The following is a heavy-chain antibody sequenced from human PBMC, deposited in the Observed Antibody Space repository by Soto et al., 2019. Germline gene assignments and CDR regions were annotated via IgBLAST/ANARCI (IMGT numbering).Heavy chain of an antibody. Sequence: GESLKISCKGSGYSFTTYWIGWVRQMPGKGLEWMGIIYPGDSDTRYSPAFQGQVTISADKSISTAYLQWSSLKASDTAIYYCARSESYYFDNSGYYSSWFDPWGQGTLVTVS. CDR2: IYPGDSDT. CDR1: GYSFTTYW. D-gene: IGHD3-22*01. CDR3: ARSESYYFDNSGYYSSWFDP. V-gene: IGHV5-51*01. J-gene: IGHJ5*02.